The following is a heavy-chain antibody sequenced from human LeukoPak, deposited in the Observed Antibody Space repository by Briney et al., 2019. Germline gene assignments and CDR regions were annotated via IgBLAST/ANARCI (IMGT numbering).Heavy chain of an antibody. D-gene: IGHD4-17*01. CDR1: GYTFTSYW. V-gene: IGHV5-51*01. Sequence: GESLKISCKGSGYTFTSYWIGWVRQMPGKGLEGRAIICPGDSDTRYSPSLQGRFTISAAKSISTGFLQCSSLKASDTTVYDCAILRWDYGVRSGWFDPWGQGTLVTVSS. J-gene: IGHJ5*02. CDR3: AILRWDYGVRSGWFDP. CDR2: ICPGDSDT.